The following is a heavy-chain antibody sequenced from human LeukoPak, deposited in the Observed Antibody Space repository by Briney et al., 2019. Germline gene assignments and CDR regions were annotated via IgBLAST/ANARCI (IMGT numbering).Heavy chain of an antibody. Sequence: SGPTLVNPTQTLTLTCTFSGFSLSTSGVGVGWIRQPPGKALEWLALIYLNDDKRYSPSLKSRLTITKDTSKNQVVLTMTNMDPVDTATYYCAHRSTIFGVVTSRAEYFQHWGQGTLVTVSS. CDR1: GFSLSTSGVG. D-gene: IGHD3-3*01. CDR2: IYLNDDK. CDR3: AHRSTIFGVVTSRAEYFQH. J-gene: IGHJ1*01. V-gene: IGHV2-5*01.